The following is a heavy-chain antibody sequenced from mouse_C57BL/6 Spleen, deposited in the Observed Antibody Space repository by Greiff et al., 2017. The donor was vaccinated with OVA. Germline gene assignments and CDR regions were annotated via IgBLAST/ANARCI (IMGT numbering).Heavy chain of an antibody. D-gene: IGHD2-1*01. CDR3: ARGRIYYGNCVERDY. Sequence: VHLVESGAELARPGASVTLSCKASGYTFTSYGIRWVKQRTGQGLEWIGEIYPRSGNTYSNEKFKGKATLTADKSSSTAYMELRSLTSEDSAVYFCARGRIYYGNCVERDYWGQGTSVTVSS. CDR2: IYPRSGNT. CDR1: GYTFTSYG. V-gene: IGHV1-81*01. J-gene: IGHJ4*01.